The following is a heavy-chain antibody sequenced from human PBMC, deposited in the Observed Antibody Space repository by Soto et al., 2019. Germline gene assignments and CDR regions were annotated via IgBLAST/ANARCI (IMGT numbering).Heavy chain of an antibody. Sequence: EEQLLESGGGLAQPGGSLRLSCAASGFTFRGYAMSWVRQAPGKGPECVSGISGSGDSTYHAKSVKGRFIISRDNSKNTLYLEINSLRAEDTAVYYCAKASGASHSPFDCWGQGTLVAVSS. CDR2: ISGSGDST. D-gene: IGHD2-8*02. CDR3: AKASGASHSPFDC. CDR1: GFTFRGYA. V-gene: IGHV3-23*01. J-gene: IGHJ4*02.